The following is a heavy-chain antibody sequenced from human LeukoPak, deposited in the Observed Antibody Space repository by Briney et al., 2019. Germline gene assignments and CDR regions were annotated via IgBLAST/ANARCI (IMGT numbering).Heavy chain of an antibody. Sequence: GGSLRLSCAASGFTFSSYSMNWVRQAPGKGLEWVSSITSSGRYIYYADSVKGRFTISRDNSENSLYLQMDSLTAEDTAVYYCARTIEMATISYFDYWGQGTLVTVSS. V-gene: IGHV3-21*01. J-gene: IGHJ4*02. D-gene: IGHD5-24*01. CDR2: ITSSGRYI. CDR1: GFTFSSYS. CDR3: ARTIEMATISYFDY.